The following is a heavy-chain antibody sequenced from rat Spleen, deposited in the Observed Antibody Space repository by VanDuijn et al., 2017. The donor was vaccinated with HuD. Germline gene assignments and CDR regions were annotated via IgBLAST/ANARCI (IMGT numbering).Heavy chain of an antibody. V-gene: IGHV3-1*01. Sequence: EVQLQESGPGLVKPSQSLSLTCSVTGYSITSNYWAWIRKFPGNEMEWMGYINYSGSTGYNPSLKSRISITRDTSKNQVFLQVNSVTTEDTATYYCARHNSGYGVMDAWGQGASVTVSS. CDR3: ARHNSGYGVMDA. D-gene: IGHD4-3*01. CDR2: INYSGST. CDR1: GYSITSNY. J-gene: IGHJ4*01.